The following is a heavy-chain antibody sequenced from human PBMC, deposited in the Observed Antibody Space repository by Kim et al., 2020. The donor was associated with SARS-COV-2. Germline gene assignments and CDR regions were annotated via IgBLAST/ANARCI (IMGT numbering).Heavy chain of an antibody. D-gene: IGHD1-7*01. CDR3: ARAFGRLELRSYYYYGMDV. J-gene: IGHJ6*02. CDR2: IIPIFGTA. Sequence: SVKVSCKASGGTFSSYAISWVRQAPGQGLEWMGGIIPIFGTANYAQKFQGRVTITADESTSTAYMELSSLRSEDTAVYYCARAFGRLELRSYYYYGMDVWGQGTTVTVSS. V-gene: IGHV1-69*13. CDR1: GGTFSSYA.